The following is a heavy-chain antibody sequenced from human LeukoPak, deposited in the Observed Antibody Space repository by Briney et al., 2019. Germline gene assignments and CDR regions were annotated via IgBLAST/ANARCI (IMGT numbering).Heavy chain of an antibody. CDR2: IYPGDSDT. Sequence: GGSLKISCKGSGYSFTSYWIGWVRQMPGKGLEWMGIIYPGDSDTRYSPSFQGQVTISADKSISTAYLQWSSLKASDTAMYYCARVGGDGYNYGYYYYYGMDVWGQGTTVTVSS. CDR1: GYSFTSYW. V-gene: IGHV5-51*01. CDR3: ARVGGDGYNYGYYYYYGMDV. D-gene: IGHD5-24*01. J-gene: IGHJ6*02.